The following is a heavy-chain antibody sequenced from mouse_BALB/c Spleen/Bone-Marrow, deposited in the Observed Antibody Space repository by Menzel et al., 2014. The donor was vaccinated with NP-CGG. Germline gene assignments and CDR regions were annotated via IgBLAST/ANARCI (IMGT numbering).Heavy chain of an antibody. J-gene: IGHJ4*01. Sequence: DVMLVESGGGLVQPGGSLKLSCAASGFTFSSYTMSWVRQTPEKRLEWVAYISNGGGSTYYPDTVKGRFTISRDNAKNTLYLQMSSLKSEDTAMYYCARLGYYGSRAMDYWGQGTSVTVSS. D-gene: IGHD1-1*01. CDR1: GFTFSSYT. CDR3: ARLGYYGSRAMDY. CDR2: ISNGGGST. V-gene: IGHV5-12-2*01.